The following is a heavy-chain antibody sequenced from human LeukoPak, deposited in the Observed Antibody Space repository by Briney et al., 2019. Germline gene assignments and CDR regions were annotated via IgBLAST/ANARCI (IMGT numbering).Heavy chain of an antibody. CDR1: GFTFSSYG. J-gene: IGHJ4*02. V-gene: IGHV3-30*18. CDR2: VSYDGSNK. CDR3: AKDAGMGGAFDY. D-gene: IGHD1-26*01. Sequence: GGSLRLSCAASGFTFSSYGMRWGRKAPGEGLEWVAVVSYDGSNKYYANSVKRRLTISRDHSKNTLYLQMNSLGAEDTAGYYCAKDAGMGGAFDYWGQGTLVIVSS.